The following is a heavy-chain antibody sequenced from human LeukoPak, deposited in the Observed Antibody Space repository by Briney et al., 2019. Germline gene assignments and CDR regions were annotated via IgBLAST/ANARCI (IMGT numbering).Heavy chain of an antibody. D-gene: IGHD3-22*01. Sequence: GGSLRLSCAASGFTFRSYRMNWVRQAPGKGLEWVASIKQGESERYYVDSVNGRFTISRDNAKNSLYLQMNSLRAEDTAVYYCARGDNSAFDVWGQGTMVTVSS. V-gene: IGHV3-7*04. CDR2: IKQGESER. CDR3: ARGDNSAFDV. J-gene: IGHJ3*01. CDR1: GFTFRSYR.